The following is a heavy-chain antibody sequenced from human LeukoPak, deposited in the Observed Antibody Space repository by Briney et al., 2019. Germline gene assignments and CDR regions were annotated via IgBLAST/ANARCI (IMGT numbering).Heavy chain of an antibody. V-gene: IGHV1-8*01. CDR1: GYTFTSYD. CDR2: MNPNSGNT. J-gene: IGHJ2*01. Sequence: ASVKVSCKASGYTFTSYDINWVRQATGQGLEWMGWMNPNSGNTGYAQKFQGRVTMTRNTSISTAYMELSSLRSEDTAVYYCARTETYCGGDCYSRNWYFDLWGRGTLVTVSS. D-gene: IGHD2-21*02. CDR3: ARTETYCGGDCYSRNWYFDL.